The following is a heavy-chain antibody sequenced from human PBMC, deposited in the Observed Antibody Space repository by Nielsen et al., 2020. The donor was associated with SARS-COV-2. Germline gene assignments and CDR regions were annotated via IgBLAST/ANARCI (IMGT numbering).Heavy chain of an antibody. J-gene: IGHJ4*02. Sequence: GGSLRLSCAASGFTFDDYAMHWVRQAPGKGLEWVSGISWNSGSIGYADSVKGRFTISRDNAKNSLYLQMNSLRAEDTALYHCAKGSGLAVAVFDYWGQGTLVTVSS. V-gene: IGHV3-9*01. D-gene: IGHD6-19*01. CDR2: ISWNSGSI. CDR1: GFTFDDYA. CDR3: AKGSGLAVAVFDY.